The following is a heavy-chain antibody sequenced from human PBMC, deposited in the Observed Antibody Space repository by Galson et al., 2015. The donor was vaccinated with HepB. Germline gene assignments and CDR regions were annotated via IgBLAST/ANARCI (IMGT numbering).Heavy chain of an antibody. Sequence: QSGAEVKKPGESLKISCQGSGYSFTTYWIGWVRQMPGKGLEWMGIIYPGDSETRYSPSFQGQVTFSADKSTSIAYLQWSSLKASDTAMYYCTRHLIGSGYYSWGQGTLVTVSS. D-gene: IGHD3-22*01. V-gene: IGHV5-51*01. CDR2: IYPGDSET. CDR1: GYSFTTYW. J-gene: IGHJ4*02. CDR3: TRHLIGSGYYS.